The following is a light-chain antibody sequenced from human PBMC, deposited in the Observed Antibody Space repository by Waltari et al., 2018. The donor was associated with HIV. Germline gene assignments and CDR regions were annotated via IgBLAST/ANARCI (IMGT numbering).Light chain of an antibody. Sequence: QSALTQPASVSGSPGQAITIACTGTSCDVGTYNLVSWYQQHPGKAPKLMIYEFIKRPSGVSNRFPGSKSGNTASLTISGLQAEDEADYYCCSYAGSSTWVFGGGTKLTVL. CDR2: EFI. J-gene: IGLJ3*02. CDR3: CSYAGSSTWV. V-gene: IGLV2-23*02. CDR1: SCDVGTYNL.